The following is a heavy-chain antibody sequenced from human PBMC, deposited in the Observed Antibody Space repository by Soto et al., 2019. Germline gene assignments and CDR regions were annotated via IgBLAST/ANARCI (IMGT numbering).Heavy chain of an antibody. CDR2: INHSGST. CDR3: ARGGDQRYCSSTSCYAGVKNWFDP. J-gene: IGHJ5*02. D-gene: IGHD2-2*01. Sequence: QVQLQQWGAGLLKPSETLSLTCAVYGGSFSGYYWSWIRQPPGKGLEWIGEINHSGSTNYNPSLKSRVTISVDTSKNQVSLKLSSVTAADTAVYYCARGGDQRYCSSTSCYAGVKNWFDPWGQGTLVTVSS. CDR1: GGSFSGYY. V-gene: IGHV4-34*01.